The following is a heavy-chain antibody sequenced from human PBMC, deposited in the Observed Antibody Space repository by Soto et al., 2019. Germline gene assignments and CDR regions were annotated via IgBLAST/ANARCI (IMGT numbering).Heavy chain of an antibody. CDR1: GFTFSDHY. J-gene: IGHJ4*02. CDR3: AREGGYCSTTSCYRPLDY. V-gene: IGHV3-72*01. D-gene: IGHD2-2*01. CDR2: TSSQAGSYTT. Sequence: GGSLRLSCAASGFTFSDHYMDWVRQAPGKGLEWVGRTSSQAGSYTTEYAASVKGRFTISRDDSKNSLYLQMNSLKTEDTAAYYCAREGGYCSTTSCYRPLDYWGQGTLVTVSS.